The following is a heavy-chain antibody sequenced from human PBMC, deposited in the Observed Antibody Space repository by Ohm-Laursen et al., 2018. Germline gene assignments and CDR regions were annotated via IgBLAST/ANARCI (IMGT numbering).Heavy chain of an antibody. CDR3: ARDIPYLYYGMDV. J-gene: IGHJ6*02. V-gene: IGHV3-48*03. Sequence: SLRLSCSASGFTFSSYAMNWVRQAPGKGLEWVSYISSSGSTIYYADSVKGRFTISRDNAKNSLYLQMNSLRAEDTAVYYCARDIPYLYYGMDVWGQGTTVTVSS. CDR1: GFTFSSYA. D-gene: IGHD2-2*01. CDR2: ISSSGSTI.